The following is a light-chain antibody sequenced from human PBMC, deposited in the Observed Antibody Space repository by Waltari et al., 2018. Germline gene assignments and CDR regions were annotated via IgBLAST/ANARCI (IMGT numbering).Light chain of an antibody. CDR2: DAS. CDR1: QCFRKR. Sequence: SYGAMQCFRKRLRGYQQQPGQAPRPLIYDASNRATGIPARFRGSGSGTDFTLTINSLEPEEFAVYYCQQRSNWPLTFGGGTKVEIK. CDR3: QQRSNWPLT. J-gene: IGKJ4*01. V-gene: IGKV3-11*01.